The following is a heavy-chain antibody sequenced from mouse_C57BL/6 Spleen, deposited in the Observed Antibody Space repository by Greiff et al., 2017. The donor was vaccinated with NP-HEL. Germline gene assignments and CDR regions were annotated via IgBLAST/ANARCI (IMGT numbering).Heavy chain of an antibody. J-gene: IGHJ2*01. CDR3: ARDRDSSYPFDY. D-gene: IGHD1-1*01. V-gene: IGHV5-4*01. CDR1: GFTFSSYA. CDR2: ISDGGSYT. Sequence: EVKLVESGGGLVKPGGSLKLSCAASGFTFSSYAMSWVRQTPEKRLEWVATISDGGSYTYYPDNVKGRFTISRDNAKNNLYLQMSHLKSEDTAMYYCARDRDSSYPFDYWGQGTTLTVSS.